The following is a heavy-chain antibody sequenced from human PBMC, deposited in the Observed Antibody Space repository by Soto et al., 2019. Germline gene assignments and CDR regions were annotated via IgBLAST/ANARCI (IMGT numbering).Heavy chain of an antibody. J-gene: IGHJ6*02. CDR2: INHSGST. D-gene: IGHD3-10*01. Sequence: PSETLSLTCAVYGGSFSGYYWSWIRQPPGKGLEWIGEINHSGSTNYNPSLKSRVTISVDTSKNQFSLKMSSVTAADTAVYYCERGVESWFGDRYYYYSGMDVWGQGTTVTVSS. V-gene: IGHV4-34*01. CDR1: GGSFSGYY. CDR3: ERGVESWFGDRYYYYSGMDV.